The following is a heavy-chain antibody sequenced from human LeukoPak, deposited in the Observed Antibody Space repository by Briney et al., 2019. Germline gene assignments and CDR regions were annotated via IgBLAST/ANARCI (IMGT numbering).Heavy chain of an antibody. CDR3: ARDGLVFWSGYSNYYYYHMDV. CDR1: GFTFSDYA. V-gene: IGHV3-30*02. Sequence: PGGSLRLSCAASGFTFSDYAIHWVRQAPGKGLEWVAFIRFEGSNKYYADSVKGRFTISRDNSKNTLYLQMNSLRAEDTAVYYCARDGLVFWSGYSNYYYYHMDVWGRGTTVIVSS. D-gene: IGHD3-3*01. CDR2: IRFEGSNK. J-gene: IGHJ6*03.